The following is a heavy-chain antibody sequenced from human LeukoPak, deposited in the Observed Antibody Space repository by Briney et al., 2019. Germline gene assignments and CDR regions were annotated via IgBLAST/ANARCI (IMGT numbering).Heavy chain of an antibody. Sequence: ASVQVSCQASGYPFTSYGISWVRPAPGQGREWMGWISAYNGNTNYAQKLQGRVTMTTDTSTSTAYMELRSLRSDDTAVYYCARGDYSSYAFDIWGQGTMVTVSS. D-gene: IGHD4-11*01. CDR2: ISAYNGNT. V-gene: IGHV1-18*01. CDR1: GYPFTSYG. J-gene: IGHJ3*02. CDR3: ARGDYSSYAFDI.